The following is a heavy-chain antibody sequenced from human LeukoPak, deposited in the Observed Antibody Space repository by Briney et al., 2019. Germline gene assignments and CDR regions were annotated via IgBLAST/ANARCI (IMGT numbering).Heavy chain of an antibody. V-gene: IGHV3-30-3*01. CDR1: GFTFSSYA. J-gene: IGHJ3*02. CDR3: ASQVTRWLQSADAFDI. Sequence: GRSLRLSCAASGFTFSSYAMHWVRQAPGKGLEWVAVISYDGSNKYYADSVKGRFTISRDNSKNTLYLQMNSLRAEDTAVYYCASQVTRWLQSADAFDIWGQGTMVTVSS. CDR2: ISYDGSNK. D-gene: IGHD5-24*01.